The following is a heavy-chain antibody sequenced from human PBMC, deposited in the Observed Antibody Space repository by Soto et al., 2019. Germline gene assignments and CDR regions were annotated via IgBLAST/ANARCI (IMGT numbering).Heavy chain of an antibody. J-gene: IGHJ4*02. V-gene: IGHV1-2*04. CDR2: INPNSGGT. Sequence: ASVKVSCKASGYTFTGYYMHWVRQAPGQGLEWMGWINPNSGGTNYAQKFQGWVTMTRDTSISTAYMELSRLRSDDTAVYYCARGYYDFWSGLFDYWGQGTLVTVSS. CDR3: ARGYYDFWSGLFDY. D-gene: IGHD3-3*01. CDR1: GYTFTGYY.